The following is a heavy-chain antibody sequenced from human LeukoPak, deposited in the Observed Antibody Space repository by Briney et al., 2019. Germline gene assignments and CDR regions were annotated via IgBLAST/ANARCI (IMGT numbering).Heavy chain of an antibody. V-gene: IGHV1-69*04. D-gene: IGHD5-18*01. CDR1: GGTFSSYA. CDR3: ASGDTAMAPDY. CDR2: IIPILGIA. J-gene: IGHJ4*02. Sequence: ASVKVSCKASGGTFSSYAISWVRQAPGQGLEWRGRIIPILGIANYAQTFQGRVTITADKSTSTAYMELSSLRSVDTAVYYCASGDTAMAPDYWGQGTLVTVSS.